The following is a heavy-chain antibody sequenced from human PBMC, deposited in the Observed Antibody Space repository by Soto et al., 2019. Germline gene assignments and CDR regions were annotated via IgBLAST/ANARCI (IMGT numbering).Heavy chain of an antibody. Sequence: SETLSLTCSIYSGSFSGYYWSWIRQPPGKGLEWIGEISQSGNTNYSPSLKSRVSISIDTSKKQFSLNLASVSAADTAVYYCARRVPTAMVLFDHWGQGTLVTVSS. D-gene: IGHD5-18*01. CDR3: ARRVPTAMVLFDH. CDR2: ISQSGNT. CDR1: SGSFSGYY. J-gene: IGHJ4*02. V-gene: IGHV4-34*01.